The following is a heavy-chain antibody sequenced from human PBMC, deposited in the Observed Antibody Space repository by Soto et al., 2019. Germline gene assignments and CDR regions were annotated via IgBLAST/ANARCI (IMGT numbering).Heavy chain of an antibody. V-gene: IGHV4-31*11. D-gene: IGHD1-1*01. CDR2: IYYSGRT. Sequence: SETLSLTCVVSGGSISSGGYYWGWIRQHPGKGLEWIGDIYYSGRTYYDPSLQSRVIISVDTSKKHLSLNLTSLTAADTAVYFCARFSHNRGAFDVWGQGTMVTVSS. CDR3: ARFSHNRGAFDV. CDR1: GGSISSGGYY. J-gene: IGHJ3*01.